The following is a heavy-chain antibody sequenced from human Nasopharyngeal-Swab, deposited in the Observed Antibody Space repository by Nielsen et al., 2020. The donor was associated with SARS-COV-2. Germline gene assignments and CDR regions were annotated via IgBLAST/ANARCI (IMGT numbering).Heavy chain of an antibody. Sequence: SVKVSCKASGGTFSSYAISWVRQAPGQGLEWMGGIIPILGIANYAQKFQGRVTITADKSTSKAYMELSSLRSEDTAVYYCASYYGSGSPPGYFDYWGQGTLVTVSS. CDR1: GGTFSSYA. V-gene: IGHV1-69*10. CDR2: IIPILGIA. D-gene: IGHD3-10*01. CDR3: ASYYGSGSPPGYFDY. J-gene: IGHJ4*02.